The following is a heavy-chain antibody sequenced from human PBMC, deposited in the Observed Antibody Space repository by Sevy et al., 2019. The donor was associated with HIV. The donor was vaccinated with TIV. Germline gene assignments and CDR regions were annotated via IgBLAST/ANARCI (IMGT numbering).Heavy chain of an antibody. D-gene: IGHD6-13*01. Sequence: GGPLRLSCAASGFIFSTYAMTWVRQAPGKGLEWVSAMSGSGGSTYYADSLKGRFTIFRDNSKNTLYLQMNSLRAEDTAVYYCAKGDSTFYGLDVWGQGTTVTVSS. V-gene: IGHV3-23*01. CDR1: GFIFSTYA. CDR3: AKGDSTFYGLDV. CDR2: MSGSGGST. J-gene: IGHJ6*02.